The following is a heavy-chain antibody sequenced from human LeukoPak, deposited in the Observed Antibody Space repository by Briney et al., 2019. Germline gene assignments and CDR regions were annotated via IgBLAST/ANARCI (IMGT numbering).Heavy chain of an antibody. V-gene: IGHV3-48*04. D-gene: IGHD5-24*01. CDR3: ARDRGWQQFDY. CDR1: GVTVSNYS. Sequence: GGSLRLSCAASGVTVSNYSMNWVRQAPGKGLEWVSYISSSTTTMYYADPVKGRFTISRDTAKNSLYLEMNSLRAEDTGVYFCARDRGWQQFDYWGQGTLVTVSS. J-gene: IGHJ4*01. CDR2: ISSSTTTM.